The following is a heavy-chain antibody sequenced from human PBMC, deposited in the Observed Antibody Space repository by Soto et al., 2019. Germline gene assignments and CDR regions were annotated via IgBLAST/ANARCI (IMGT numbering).Heavy chain of an antibody. V-gene: IGHV1-8*01. CDR3: AKWSWELRDLDY. D-gene: IGHD1-26*01. CDR1: GYTFTSYD. CDR2: MNPNSGNT. Sequence: SVKVSCKASGYTFTSYDINWVRQATGQGLEWMGWMNPNSGNTGYAQKFQGRVTMTRNTSISTAYMELSSLRSEDTAVYYCAKWSWELRDLDYWGQGNLGTVSS. J-gene: IGHJ4*02.